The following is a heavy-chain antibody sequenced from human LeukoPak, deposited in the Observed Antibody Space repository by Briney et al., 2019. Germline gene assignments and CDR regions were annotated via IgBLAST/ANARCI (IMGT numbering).Heavy chain of an antibody. Sequence: GGSLRLSCAASGFTFSRYGMHWVRHTPGKGLECVAFIWYDGSNKYYADSVRGGFTIPRDNSKNRLYLQMHILRAEDSAVYYCAKDQFKQSAITMVRGVRGYYYFMDLWGKGTTVTISS. CDR2: IWYDGSNK. V-gene: IGHV3-30*02. CDR1: GFTFSRYG. CDR3: AKDQFKQSAITMVRGVRGYYYFMDL. J-gene: IGHJ6*03. D-gene: IGHD3-10*01.